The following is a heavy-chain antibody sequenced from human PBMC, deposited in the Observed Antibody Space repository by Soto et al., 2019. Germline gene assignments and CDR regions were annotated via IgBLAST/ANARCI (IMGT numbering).Heavy chain of an antibody. V-gene: IGHV4-34*01. CDR3: AHRPRGYSYHFDY. Sequence: SETLSLTCAVYGGSFSGYYWNWIRQPPGKGLEWIGEINHSGSTNYNPSLRSRLTITKDTSKNQVVLTMTNMDPVDTATYYCAHRPRGYSYHFDYWGQGTLVTVSS. CDR2: INHSGST. J-gene: IGHJ4*02. D-gene: IGHD5-18*01. CDR1: GGSFSGYY.